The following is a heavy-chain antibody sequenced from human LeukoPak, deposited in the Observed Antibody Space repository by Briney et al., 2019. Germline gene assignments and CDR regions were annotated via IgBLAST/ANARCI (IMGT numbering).Heavy chain of an antibody. V-gene: IGHV3-48*03. CDR3: ARDRWWELPYYYYGMDV. J-gene: IGHJ6*02. CDR1: GFTFSSYE. CDR2: ISSSGSTI. Sequence: PGGSLRLSCAASGFTFSSYEMNWVRQAPGKGLEWVSYISSSGSTIYYADSVKGRFTISRDNAKNSLYLQMNSLRAEDTAVYYCARDRWWELPYYYYGMDVWGQGTTVTVSS. D-gene: IGHD1-26*01.